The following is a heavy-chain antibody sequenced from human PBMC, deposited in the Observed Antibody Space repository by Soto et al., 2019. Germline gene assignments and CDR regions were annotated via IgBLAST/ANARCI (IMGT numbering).Heavy chain of an antibody. CDR1: GFTFSSYG. Sequence: QVQLVESGGGVVQPGRSLRLSCAASGFTFSSYGMHWVRQAPGKGLEWVAVIWYDGSNKYYADSVKGRFTISRDNSKNTLYLQMNNLRAEDTDVYYCARDPARLSLLWFGGAWPDYWGQGTLVTVSS. J-gene: IGHJ4*02. CDR3: ARDPARLSLLWFGGAWPDY. D-gene: IGHD3-10*01. V-gene: IGHV3-33*01. CDR2: IWYDGSNK.